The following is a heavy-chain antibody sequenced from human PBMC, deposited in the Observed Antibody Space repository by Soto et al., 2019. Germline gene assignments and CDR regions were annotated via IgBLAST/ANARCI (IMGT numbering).Heavy chain of an antibody. Sequence: SETLSLTCTVSGTSISSYYWSWIRQPPGKGLEWIANIHYSGPTNYTPSLASRGTLSVDTSKNQFSLKMTSVTAADRAMYFCARYNSYAIDYWGRGTLVTFSS. J-gene: IGHJ4*01. V-gene: IGHV4-59*01. CDR2: IHYSGPT. D-gene: IGHD2-8*01. CDR1: GTSISSYY. CDR3: ARYNSYAIDY.